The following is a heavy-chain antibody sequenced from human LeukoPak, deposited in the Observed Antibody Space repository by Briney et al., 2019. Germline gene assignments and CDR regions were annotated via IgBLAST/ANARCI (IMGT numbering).Heavy chain of an antibody. CDR3: ARLGVAGTALDY. CDR2: INPNSGGT. D-gene: IGHD6-19*01. V-gene: IGHV1-2*06. J-gene: IGHJ4*02. CDR1: GYTFXGYY. Sequence: KVSCKASGYTFXGYYMHWVRQXPGQGLEXMGRINPNSGGTNYAQKFQGRVTMTRDTSISTAYMELSRLRSDDTAVYYCARLGVAGTALDYWGQGTLVTVSS.